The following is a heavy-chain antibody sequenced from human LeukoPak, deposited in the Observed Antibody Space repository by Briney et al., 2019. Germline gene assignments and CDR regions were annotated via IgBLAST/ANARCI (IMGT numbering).Heavy chain of an antibody. CDR1: GYTFTGHY. V-gene: IGHV1-2*02. Sequence: ASVKVSCRTSGYTFTGHYIHWVRQGPGQGLEWMGLIDANSGGTNYAQRFQGRVTMTRDTSISTAYMELGRLRSDDTAVYYCARDKSGNSGWYSYFDYWGQGTLVTVSS. CDR2: IDANSGGT. J-gene: IGHJ4*02. CDR3: ARDKSGNSGWYSYFDY. D-gene: IGHD6-19*01.